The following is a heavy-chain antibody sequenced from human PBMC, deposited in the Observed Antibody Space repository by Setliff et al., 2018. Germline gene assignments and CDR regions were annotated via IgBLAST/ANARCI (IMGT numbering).Heavy chain of an antibody. D-gene: IGHD1-7*01. CDR2: INSDGSST. Sequence: GGSLRLSCEASGFTFSRYWMHWVRQAPGKGLVWVSRINSDGSSTSYADSVKGRLTVSRDNAKNSLYLQLDSLTADDTAVYYCARGSLSGTTYPSDYWGQGTLVTVSS. CDR1: GFTFSRYW. V-gene: IGHV3-74*01. J-gene: IGHJ4*02. CDR3: ARGSLSGTTYPSDY.